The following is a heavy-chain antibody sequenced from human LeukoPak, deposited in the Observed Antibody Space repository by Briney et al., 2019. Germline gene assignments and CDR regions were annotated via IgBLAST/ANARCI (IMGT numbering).Heavy chain of an antibody. J-gene: IGHJ4*02. CDR2: IIPIFGTA. D-gene: IGHD3-10*01. CDR3: ARTRNYYGSFFDY. Sequence: SVKVSCKASGGTFSSYAISWVRQAPGQGLEWMGGIIPIFGTANYAQKFQGRVTITADESTSAAYMELSSLRSEDTAVYYCARTRNYYGSFFDYWGQGTLVTVSS. V-gene: IGHV1-69*13. CDR1: GGTFSSYA.